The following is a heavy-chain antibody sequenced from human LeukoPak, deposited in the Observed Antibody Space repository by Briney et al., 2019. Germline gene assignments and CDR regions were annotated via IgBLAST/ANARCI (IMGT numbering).Heavy chain of an antibody. J-gene: IGHJ6*02. CDR2: IYHSGST. V-gene: IGHV4-4*02. CDR3: ARDKPMYYDILTGYYYSSGMDV. Sequence: SETLSLTCAVSGGSISSSNWWSWDRQPPGKGLEWIGEIYHSGSTNYSPSLKSRVTISVDKSKNQFSLKLSSVTAADTDVYYCARDKPMYYDILTGYYYSSGMDVWGQXTXVTVSS. D-gene: IGHD3-9*01. CDR1: GGSISSSNW.